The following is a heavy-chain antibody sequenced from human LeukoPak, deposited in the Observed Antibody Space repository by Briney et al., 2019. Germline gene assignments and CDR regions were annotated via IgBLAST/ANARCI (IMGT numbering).Heavy chain of an antibody. Sequence: SETLSLTCAVYGGSFSAYYWSWIRQPPGKGLEWIGEINHSGSTNYNPSLKSRVTISVDTSKNQFSLKLSSVTAADTAVYYCARGLGGLRLSDAFDIWGQGTMVTVSS. CDR3: ARGLGGLRLSDAFDI. D-gene: IGHD5-12*01. CDR2: INHSGST. J-gene: IGHJ3*02. CDR1: GGSFSAYY. V-gene: IGHV4-34*01.